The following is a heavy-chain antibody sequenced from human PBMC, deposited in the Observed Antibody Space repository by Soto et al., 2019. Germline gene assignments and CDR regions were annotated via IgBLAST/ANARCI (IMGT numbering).Heavy chain of an antibody. J-gene: IGHJ4*02. D-gene: IGHD4-17*01. CDR3: APGLSDYLENFDY. Sequence: GGSLRLSCAASGFTFSSYSMNWVRQAPGKGLEWVSYISSSSSTIYYADSVKGRFTISRDNAKNSLYLRMNSLRDEDTAVYYCAPGLSDYLENFDYWGQGTLVTVSS. CDR2: ISSSSSTI. V-gene: IGHV3-48*02. CDR1: GFTFSSYS.